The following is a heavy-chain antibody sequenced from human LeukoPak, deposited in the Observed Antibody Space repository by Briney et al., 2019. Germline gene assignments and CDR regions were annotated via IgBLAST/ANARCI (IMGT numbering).Heavy chain of an antibody. D-gene: IGHD2-2*01. J-gene: IGHJ5*02. CDR1: GSPFTSYW. CDR2: IYPGESDI. CDR3: AGLLSLNWFDP. V-gene: IGHV5-51*01. Sequence: KPGGSLQICCLGSGSPFTSYWMGGGRQVPGKSREGMGIIYPGESDIRYRPSFQGQVPISADKSISTAYLQWSSLKSSDTAMYYCAGLLSLNWFDPWGQGTLVTVSS.